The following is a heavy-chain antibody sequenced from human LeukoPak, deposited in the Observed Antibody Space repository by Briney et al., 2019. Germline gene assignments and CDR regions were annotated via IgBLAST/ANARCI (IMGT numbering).Heavy chain of an antibody. CDR1: GYTFTDYY. CDR3: ATVDGDTPHVRPFDP. V-gene: IGHV1-69-2*01. D-gene: IGHD5-18*01. Sequence: ASVKVSCKASGYTFTDYYMQWVQQAPGKGLEWMGRVDPEDGKTIYAENFQGRLTITADTSTDTVYMELGSLRSEDTAVYYCATVDGDTPHVRPFDPWGQGTLVTVSS. CDR2: VDPEDGKT. J-gene: IGHJ5*02.